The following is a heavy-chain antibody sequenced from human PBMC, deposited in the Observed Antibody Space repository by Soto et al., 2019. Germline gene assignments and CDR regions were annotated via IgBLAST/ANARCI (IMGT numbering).Heavy chain of an antibody. V-gene: IGHV4-30-2*01. Sequence: PSETLSLTCAVSGGSISSGGYSWSWIRQTPGKGLEWIGYIYHSGSTYYNPSLKSRVTISVDRSKNQFSLKLSSVTAADTAVYYCARDLKGETTFVYYYYYIDVWGEGATVTVSS. CDR2: IYHSGST. CDR3: ARDLKGETTFVYYYYYIDV. J-gene: IGHJ6*03. D-gene: IGHD3-16*01. CDR1: GGSISSGGYS.